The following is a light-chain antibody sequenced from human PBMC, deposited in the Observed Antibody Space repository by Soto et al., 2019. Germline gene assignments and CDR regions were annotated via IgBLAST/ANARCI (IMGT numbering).Light chain of an antibody. Sequence: DIQLTQSPSFLSASVGDRVTITCRASQGISRYLAWCQQKPGKAPKLLIYAASTLQSGVPSRFSDSGSGTEFTLTISSLQAEDFAIYYCQQLNSYLITFGGGTKVEIK. CDR3: QQLNSYLIT. V-gene: IGKV1-9*01. J-gene: IGKJ4*01. CDR1: QGISRY. CDR2: AAS.